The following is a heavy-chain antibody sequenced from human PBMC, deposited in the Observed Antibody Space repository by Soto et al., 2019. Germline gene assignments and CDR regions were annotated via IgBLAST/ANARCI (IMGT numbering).Heavy chain of an antibody. CDR1: GFTFSNYW. CDR2: INGDGSTT. D-gene: IGHD6-13*01. CDR3: VRRHVSATGIDWFDP. Sequence: GGSLRLSCAASGFTFSNYWLHWVRQAPGKGLVWVSRINGDGSTTNYADSVQGRFTISRDNAKNTLYLQMNSLRSEDTAVYYCVRRHVSATGIDWFDPWGQGTLVTVSS. J-gene: IGHJ5*02. V-gene: IGHV3-74*01.